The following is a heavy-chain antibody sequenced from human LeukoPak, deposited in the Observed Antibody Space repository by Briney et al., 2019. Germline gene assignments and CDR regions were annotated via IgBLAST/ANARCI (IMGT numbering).Heavy chain of an antibody. CDR3: ARDPSRATMWPQ. J-gene: IGHJ4*02. V-gene: IGHV4-4*07. CDR1: GGSISSYY. CDR2: IYTSGST. Sequence: SETLSLTCTVSGGSISSYYWSWIRQPAGKGLEWIGRIYTSGSTNYNPTLKSRVTMSVDTSKNTFSLKLSSVTAADTAVYYCARDPSRATMWPQWGQGTLVTVSS. D-gene: IGHD5-12*01.